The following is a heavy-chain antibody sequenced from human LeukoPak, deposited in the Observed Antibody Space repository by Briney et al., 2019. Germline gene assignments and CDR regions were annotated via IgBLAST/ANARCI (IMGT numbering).Heavy chain of an antibody. Sequence: GGSLRLSCAASGFTFSSYWMHWVRQAPGKGLVWVSRINSDGSSTSYADSVKGRFTISRDNAKNTLYLQMNSLRAEDTAVYYCARARNDGGFDYWGQGTLVTVSS. CDR1: GFTFSSYW. J-gene: IGHJ4*02. CDR2: INSDGSST. CDR3: ARARNDGGFDY. D-gene: IGHD3-16*01. V-gene: IGHV3-74*01.